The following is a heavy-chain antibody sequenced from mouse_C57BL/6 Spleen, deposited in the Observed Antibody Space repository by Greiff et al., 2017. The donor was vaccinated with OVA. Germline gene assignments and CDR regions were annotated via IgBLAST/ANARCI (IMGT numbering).Heavy chain of an antibody. Sequence: EVQLQQSGPELVKPGASVKISCKASGYTFTDYYMNWVKQSHGKSLEWIGDINPNNGGTSYNQKFKGKATLTVDKSSSTAYMELRSLTSEDSAVYYCARSSLYDGYFFDYWGQGTTLTVSS. CDR3: ARSSLYDGYFFDY. D-gene: IGHD2-3*01. V-gene: IGHV1-26*01. J-gene: IGHJ2*01. CDR1: GYTFTDYY. CDR2: INPNNGGT.